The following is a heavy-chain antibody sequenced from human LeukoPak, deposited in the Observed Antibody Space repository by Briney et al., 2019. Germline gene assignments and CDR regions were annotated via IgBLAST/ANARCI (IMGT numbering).Heavy chain of an antibody. J-gene: IGHJ3*02. Sequence: PSETLSLTCAVYGGSFSGYYWSWIRQPPGKGLEWIGEINHSGSTNYNPSLKSRVTISVDTSKNQFSLKLSSVTAADTAVYYCARDGPYYYDSSGYGAFDIWGQGTMVTVSS. CDR2: INHSGST. CDR3: ARDGPYYYDSSGYGAFDI. V-gene: IGHV4-34*01. D-gene: IGHD3-22*01. CDR1: GGSFSGYY.